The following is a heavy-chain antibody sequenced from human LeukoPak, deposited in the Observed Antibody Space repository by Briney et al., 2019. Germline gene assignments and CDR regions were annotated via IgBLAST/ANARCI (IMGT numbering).Heavy chain of an antibody. D-gene: IGHD6-13*01. Sequence: ASVKVSCKASGYTFINYAIHWVRQAPGQGLEWMGWISAYNGNTNYAQKLQGRVTMTTDTSTSTAYMELRSLRSDDTAVYYCARDTARKIAAAGTWVDYWGQGTLVTVSS. V-gene: IGHV1-18*01. CDR1: GYTFINYA. CDR3: ARDTARKIAAAGTWVDY. J-gene: IGHJ4*02. CDR2: ISAYNGNT.